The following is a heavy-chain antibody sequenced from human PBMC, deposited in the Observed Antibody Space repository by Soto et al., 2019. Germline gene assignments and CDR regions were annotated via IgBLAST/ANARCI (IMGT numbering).Heavy chain of an antibody. CDR1: GFTFSSYD. J-gene: IGHJ4*02. CDR2: IPYDGSNE. Sequence: QVHLVESGGGVVQPGRSLRLSCAASGFTFSSYDMHWVRQAPGKGLEWVAVIPYDGSNEYYADSVKGRFTIARDLTKNTLYLQMNSLRNEDTAVYYCAKGGNGSGNLLVYWGQGTLVTVSS. D-gene: IGHD3-3*01. CDR3: AKGGNGSGNLLVY. V-gene: IGHV3-30*18.